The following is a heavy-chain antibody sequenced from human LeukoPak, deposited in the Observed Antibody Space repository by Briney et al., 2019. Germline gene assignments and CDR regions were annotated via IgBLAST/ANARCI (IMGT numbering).Heavy chain of an antibody. CDR1: GGSFSGYY. J-gene: IGHJ4*02. CDR2: INHSGST. V-gene: IGHV4-34*01. D-gene: IGHD6-19*01. CDR3: ARFGSGWHYFDY. Sequence: MPSETLSLTCAVYGGSFSGYYWSWIRQPPGKGLEWIGEINHSGSTNYNPSLKSRVTISVDTSKNQFSLKLSSVTAADTAVYYCARFGSGWHYFDYWGQGTLVTVSS.